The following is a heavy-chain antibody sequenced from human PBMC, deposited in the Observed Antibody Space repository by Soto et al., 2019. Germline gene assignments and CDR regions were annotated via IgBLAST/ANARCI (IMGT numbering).Heavy chain of an antibody. D-gene: IGHD2-2*03. CDR3: ARVLGILVVPAAIMGSGYFNY. CDR1: GGSVSSCY. Sequence: AEILCLTCSVCGGSVSSCYWRWIRQPPGKGLEWIGYIYYSGSTNYNPSLKSRVTISVDTSKNQFSLNLSSVTSADTAVYYCARVLGILVVPAAIMGSGYFNYWGQGTLVPVSS. V-gene: IGHV4-59*08. J-gene: IGHJ4*02. CDR2: IYYSGST.